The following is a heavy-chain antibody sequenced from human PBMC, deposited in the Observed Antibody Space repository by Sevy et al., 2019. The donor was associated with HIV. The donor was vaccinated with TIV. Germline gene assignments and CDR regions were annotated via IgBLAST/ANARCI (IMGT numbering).Heavy chain of an antibody. V-gene: IGHV3-30-3*01. Sequence: GGSLRLSCAASGFTFSSYAMYWVRQAPGKGLEWVAVISYDGSNKYYADSVKGRFTISRDNSKNTLYLQMNSLRAEDTAVYYCARSYSSGWYYFDYWGQGTLVTVSS. CDR3: ARSYSSGWYYFDY. CDR2: ISYDGSNK. J-gene: IGHJ4*02. CDR1: GFTFSSYA. D-gene: IGHD6-19*01.